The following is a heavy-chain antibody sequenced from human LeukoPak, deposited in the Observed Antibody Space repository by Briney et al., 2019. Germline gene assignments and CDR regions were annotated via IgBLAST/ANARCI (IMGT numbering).Heavy chain of an antibody. J-gene: IGHJ4*02. CDR1: GYSFSYYW. V-gene: IGHV5-51*01. Sequence: GESLKISFEASGYSFSYYWIGWVRPMPGKGLEWMGIIYPSDSHTRYSPSFQGQVTISADKSIGTAYLQWSSLKASDTAMYYCARVGSGATPFDFWGQGTLVTVSS. D-gene: IGHD1-26*01. CDR2: IYPSDSHT. CDR3: ARVGSGATPFDF.